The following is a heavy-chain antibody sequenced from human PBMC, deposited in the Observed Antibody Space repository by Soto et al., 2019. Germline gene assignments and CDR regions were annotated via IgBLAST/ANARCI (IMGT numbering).Heavy chain of an antibody. J-gene: IGHJ4*02. CDR2: IFHSGST. CDR3: ARASPGDYYGGAFFDY. D-gene: IGHD4-17*01. V-gene: IGHV4-4*02. CDR1: SGSINSIKW. Sequence: SETLSLTCVVSSGSINSIKWWSWVRQPPGKRLEWIGEIFHSGSTNYNPSLKSRVTFSVDKSKNQFSLKLNSLTAADTAVYFCARASPGDYYGGAFFDYWGPGLLVTVSS.